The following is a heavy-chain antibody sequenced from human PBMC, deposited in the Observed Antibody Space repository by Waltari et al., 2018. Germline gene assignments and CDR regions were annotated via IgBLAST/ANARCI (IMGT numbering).Heavy chain of an antibody. CDR1: GGTFSSYA. CDR3: ATDRASDYPDWYFDL. Sequence: QVQLVQSGAEVKKPGSSVKVSCKASGGTFSSYAIGWVRQAPGQGLEWMGGIIPILCTANYAQKFQGRVTMTEDTSTDTAYMELSSLRSEDTAVYYCATDRASDYPDWYFDLWGRGTLVTVSS. D-gene: IGHD4-17*01. CDR2: IIPILCTA. V-gene: IGHV1-69*06. J-gene: IGHJ2*01.